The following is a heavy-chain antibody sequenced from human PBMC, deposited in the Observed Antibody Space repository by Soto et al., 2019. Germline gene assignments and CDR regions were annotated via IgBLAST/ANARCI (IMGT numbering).Heavy chain of an antibody. CDR1: GGSISSGGYY. J-gene: IGHJ4*02. CDR2: IYYSGST. D-gene: IGHD3-9*01. CDR3: AGRRDILTPHQYYFDY. V-gene: IGHV4-31*03. Sequence: SETLSLTCTVSGGSISSGGYYWSWIRQHPGKGLEWIGYIYYSGSTYYNPSLKSRVTISVDTSKNQFSLKLSSVTAADTAVYYCAGRRDILTPHQYYFDYWGQGTLVTVSS.